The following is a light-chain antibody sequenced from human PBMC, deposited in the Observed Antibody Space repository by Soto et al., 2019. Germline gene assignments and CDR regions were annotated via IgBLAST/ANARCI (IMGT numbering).Light chain of an antibody. J-gene: IGKJ1*01. Sequence: ILFMQSPGTLSLSPGERVTLSCRASRSLSSDYLAWYQQKNGQAPRLLIYGASTRDTGIPARFSGSGSGTEFTLTISRLQSEDFEVYYCQQYDNWPRTFGQGTKVDIK. CDR1: RSLSSD. CDR3: QQYDNWPRT. CDR2: GAS. V-gene: IGKV3-15*01.